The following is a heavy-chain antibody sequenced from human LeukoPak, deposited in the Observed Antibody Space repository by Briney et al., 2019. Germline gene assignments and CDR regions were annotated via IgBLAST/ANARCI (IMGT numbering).Heavy chain of an antibody. V-gene: IGHV3-23*01. CDR1: GFTFISYA. J-gene: IGHJ4*02. Sequence: PGGSLRLSCAASGFTFISYAMSWVRQAPGKGLEWVSAISGSDGSTYYADSVKGRFTISRDSSKNTLYLQMNSLRAEDTAVYYCAKDYYASGTYYYYFDYWGQGTLATVSS. CDR3: AKDYYASGTYYYYFDY. CDR2: ISGSDGST. D-gene: IGHD3-10*01.